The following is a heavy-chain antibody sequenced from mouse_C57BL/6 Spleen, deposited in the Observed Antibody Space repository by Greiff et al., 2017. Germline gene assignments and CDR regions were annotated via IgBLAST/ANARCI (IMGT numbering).Heavy chain of an antibody. J-gene: IGHJ4*01. D-gene: IGHD1-1*01. Sequence: VQLQQSGPGLVQPSPSLSISCTVSGFSLTSYGVHWVRQSPGQGLEWLGVICSGGSTDNNAAFISRLSISKDNSKSQVFFKMNRLQADDTAIYYCARNPGSSPYYAMDYWGQGTSVTVSS. CDR1: GFSLTSYG. CDR2: ICSGGST. V-gene: IGHV2-2*01. CDR3: ARNPGSSPYYAMDY.